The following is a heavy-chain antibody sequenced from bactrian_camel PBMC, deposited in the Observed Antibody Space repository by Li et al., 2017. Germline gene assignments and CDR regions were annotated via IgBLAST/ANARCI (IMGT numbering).Heavy chain of an antibody. CDR3: AEGRGSRGEHCYSLNY. Sequence: VQLVESGGGSVQAGGSLRLSCSYTRRPNYVTWFRQGPGNGREGVAGIYTGGGDGHYADAVKGRFTITHDIAKNTVYLQMNNLQPEDTATYYCAEGRGSRGEHCYSLNYWGQGTQVTVS. D-gene: IGHD6*01. J-gene: IGHJ4*01. V-gene: IGHV3S40*01. CDR2: IYTGGGDG. CDR1: YTRRPNY.